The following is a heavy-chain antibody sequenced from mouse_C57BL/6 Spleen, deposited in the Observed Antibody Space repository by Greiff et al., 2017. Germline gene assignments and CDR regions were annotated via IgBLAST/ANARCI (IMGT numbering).Heavy chain of an antibody. V-gene: IGHV1-81*01. CDR1: GYTFTSYG. D-gene: IGHD1-1*01. CDR3: ARHGRSPYWYFDV. J-gene: IGHJ1*03. CDR2: IYPRSGNT. Sequence: QVQLKQSGAELARPGASVKLSCKASGYTFTSYGISWVKQRTGQGLEWIGEIYPRSGNTYYNEKFKGKATLTADKSSSTAYMELRSLTSEDSAVYFCARHGRSPYWYFDVWGTGTTVTVSS.